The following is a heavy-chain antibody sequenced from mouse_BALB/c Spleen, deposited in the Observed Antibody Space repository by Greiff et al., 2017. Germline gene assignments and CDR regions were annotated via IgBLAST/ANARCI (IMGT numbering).Heavy chain of an antibody. V-gene: IGHV5-17*02. D-gene: IGHD2-1*01. CDR2: ISSGSSTI. Sequence: DVMLVESGGGLVQPGGSRKLSCAASGFTFSSFGMHWVRQAPEKGLEWVAYISSGSSTIYYADTVKGRFTISRDNPKNTLFLQMTSLRSEDTAMYYCAREEDYGNYFDYWGQGTTLTVSS. CDR3: AREEDYGNYFDY. CDR1: GFTFSSFG. J-gene: IGHJ2*01.